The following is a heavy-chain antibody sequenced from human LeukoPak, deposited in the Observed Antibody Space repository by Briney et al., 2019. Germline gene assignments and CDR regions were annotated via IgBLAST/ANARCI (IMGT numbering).Heavy chain of an antibody. Sequence: ASVKVSCKTSGYTFTTCAVHWVRQAPGQRLEWMGWIHADSGNTKYSQKLQGRVAIARDTSASTIYMELTSLRIEDTAVYFCAIGLAGDWDAFDIWGLGTMVTVSS. CDR1: GYTFTTCA. D-gene: IGHD6-19*01. V-gene: IGHV1-3*01. CDR3: AIGLAGDWDAFDI. CDR2: IHADSGNT. J-gene: IGHJ3*02.